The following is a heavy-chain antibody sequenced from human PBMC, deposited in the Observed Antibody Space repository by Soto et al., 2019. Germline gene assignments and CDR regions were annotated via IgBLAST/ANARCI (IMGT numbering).Heavy chain of an antibody. CDR1: GFTFSSYA. Sequence: GGSLRLSCAASGFTFSSYAMSWVRQAPGKGLEWVSAMSGSGGSTYYADSVKVRFTISIDNDKNTLYLQMNSLRTEDTAVYDCAKIATSNDDILTGYYVWGQGTLVTVSS. D-gene: IGHD3-9*01. V-gene: IGHV3-23*01. CDR3: AKIATSNDDILTGYYV. J-gene: IGHJ4*02. CDR2: MSGSGGST.